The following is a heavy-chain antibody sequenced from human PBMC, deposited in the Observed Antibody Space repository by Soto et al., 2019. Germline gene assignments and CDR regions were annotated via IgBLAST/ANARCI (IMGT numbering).Heavy chain of an antibody. CDR1: GYTFTGYY. D-gene: IGHD3-22*01. CDR2: INPNSGGT. Sequence: ASVKVSCKASGYTFTGYYMHWVRQAPGQGLEWMGWINPNSGGTNYAQKFQGWVTMTRDTSISTAYMELSRLRSDDTAVYYCARTYYYDSSGYSSGAFDIWGQGTMVTVSS. J-gene: IGHJ3*02. V-gene: IGHV1-2*04. CDR3: ARTYYYDSSGYSSGAFDI.